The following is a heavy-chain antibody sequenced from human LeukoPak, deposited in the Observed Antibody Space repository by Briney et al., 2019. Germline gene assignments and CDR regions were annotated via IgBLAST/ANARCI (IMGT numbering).Heavy chain of an antibody. J-gene: IGHJ4*02. CDR1: GGSISSYY. CDR2: IYYSGST. V-gene: IGHV4-59*01. Sequence: SETLSLTCTVSGGSISSYYWSWIRQPPGKGLEWIGYIYYSGSTNYNPSLKSRVTISVDTSKNQFSLKLSSVTAADTAFYYCARHNDYGLDYWGQGTLVTVSS. CDR3: ARHNDYGLDY. D-gene: IGHD4-17*01.